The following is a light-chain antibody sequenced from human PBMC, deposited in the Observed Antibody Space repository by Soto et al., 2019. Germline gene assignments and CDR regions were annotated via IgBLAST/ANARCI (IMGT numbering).Light chain of an antibody. CDR1: LSNIGPNI. V-gene: IGLV1-44*01. J-gene: IGLJ3*02. CDR3: SARDDKLQQWL. Sequence: QSMLTQPPSTSGAPGQRVTISCSGSLSNIGPNIVNWYQQVPGAAPKLLIYATDQRPSGVPDRFSGSKSATSASLAINGLQSEDEADYYCSARDDKLQQWLFGGGTKLTVL. CDR2: ATD.